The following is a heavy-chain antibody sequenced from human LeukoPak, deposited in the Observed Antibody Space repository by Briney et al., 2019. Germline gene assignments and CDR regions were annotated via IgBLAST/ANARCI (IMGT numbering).Heavy chain of an antibody. CDR1: GGSISSGSYY. CDR2: IYTSGST. D-gene: IGHD5-12*01. V-gene: IGHV4-61*02. CDR3: ARGLGRVATITPFYYYYGMDV. J-gene: IGHJ6*02. Sequence: PSETLSLTRTVSGGSISSGSYYWSWIRQPAGKGLEWIGRIYTSGSTNYNPSLKSRVTISVDTSKNQFSLKLSSVTAADTAVYYCARGLGRVATITPFYYYYGMDVWGQGTTVTVSS.